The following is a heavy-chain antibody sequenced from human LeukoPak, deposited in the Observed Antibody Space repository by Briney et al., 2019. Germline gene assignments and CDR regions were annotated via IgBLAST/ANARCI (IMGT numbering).Heavy chain of an antibody. V-gene: IGHV4-61*02. CDR2: IYTSGST. Sequence: SETLSLTCTVSGGSISSGSYYWSWIRQPAGKGLEWIGRIYTSGSTNYNPSLKSRVTISVDTSKNQFSLKLSSVTAADTAVYYCARAFSYYDGFDPWGQGTLVTVSS. CDR1: GGSISSGSYY. D-gene: IGHD3-3*01. CDR3: ARAFSYYDGFDP. J-gene: IGHJ5*02.